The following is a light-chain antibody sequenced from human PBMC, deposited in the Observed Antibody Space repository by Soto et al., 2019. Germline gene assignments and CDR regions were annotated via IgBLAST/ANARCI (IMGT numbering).Light chain of an antibody. CDR3: QQYGSSPIT. CDR1: QSVSITS. V-gene: IGKV3-20*01. CDR2: GTS. J-gene: IGKJ5*01. Sequence: EIVLTQSPGTLSLSPGERATLSCRASQSVSITSLAWYQQKPGQAPRLLIYGTSSRATAIPDRFSGNGSGTDFTLTISRLEPEDFAVYYCQQYGSSPITFGQGTRLEIK.